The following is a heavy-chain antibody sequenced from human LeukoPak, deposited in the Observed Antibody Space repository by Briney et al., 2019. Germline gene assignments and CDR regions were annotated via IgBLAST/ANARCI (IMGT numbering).Heavy chain of an antibody. V-gene: IGHV5-51*01. J-gene: IGHJ4*02. CDR1: GYSFSTFW. CDR2: IYPGDSDT. D-gene: IGHD1-26*01. Sequence: GESLKISCKGSGYSFSTFWIGWVRQMPGKGLEWMGIIYPGDSDTRYSPSFQGQVTISADKSISTAYLQWSSLKASDTAMYYCARQVRSGSYYFDYWGQGTLVTVSS. CDR3: ARQVRSGSYYFDY.